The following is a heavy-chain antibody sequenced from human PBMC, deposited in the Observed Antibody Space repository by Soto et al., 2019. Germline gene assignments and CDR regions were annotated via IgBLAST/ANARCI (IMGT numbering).Heavy chain of an antibody. D-gene: IGHD1-1*01. CDR1: GYRFTNYW. V-gene: IGHV5-10-1*01. CDR3: ARHETPKDWNPPFDP. J-gene: IGHJ5*02. CDR2: IGPSDSYKT. Sequence: GESLKISFKASGYRFTNYWIGWVRQIPGQDPEWMGRIGPSDSYKTRYSPSFKSHVTMSVDKSISTAYLQLISLRASDTAMYLCARHETPKDWNPPFDPWGQGTLVTVPS.